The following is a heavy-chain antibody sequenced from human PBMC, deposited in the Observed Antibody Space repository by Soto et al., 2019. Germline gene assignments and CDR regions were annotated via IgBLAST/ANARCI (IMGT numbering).Heavy chain of an antibody. CDR3: ARGFSYASLGL. V-gene: IGHV3-48*02. J-gene: IGHJ4*02. CDR1: EFTFSSYD. CDR2: ISKNDSPI. D-gene: IGHD3-16*01. Sequence: EVQLVESGGGLVQPGGSLTLSCAASEFTFSSYDMSWVRQAPGKGLEWLSYISKNDSPIYYADSVKGRFTISRDNAKDSLYLQMNSLRDEDTAVSFCARGFSYASLGLWGQGTLVTVSS.